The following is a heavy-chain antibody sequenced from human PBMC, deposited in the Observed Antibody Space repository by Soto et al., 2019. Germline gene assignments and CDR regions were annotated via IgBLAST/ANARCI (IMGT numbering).Heavy chain of an antibody. CDR2: IDNSGNI. CDR3: VRGNDFGDFFDY. D-gene: IGHD4-17*01. CDR1: GASISSGDDY. V-gene: IGHV4-30-4*01. J-gene: IGHJ4*02. Sequence: QVQLVESGPGLVKPSQTLSLTCTVSGASISSGDDYWTWIRQPPGKGLEWIGYIDNSGNIYHNPSLKSRLTISLDTSTHQFSLKVSSVTAADTAVYYCVRGNDFGDFFDYWGQGTLVTVSS.